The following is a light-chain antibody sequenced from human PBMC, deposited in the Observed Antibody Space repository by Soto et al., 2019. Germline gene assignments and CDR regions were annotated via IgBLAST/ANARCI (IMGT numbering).Light chain of an antibody. CDR3: QSYDSSLSGWV. CDR2: GNT. V-gene: IGLV1-40*01. CDR1: RSNIGAGYD. J-gene: IGLJ3*02. Sequence: QSVLTQPPSVSGAPGQNVTISCTGSRSNIGAGYDVHWYQQLPRTAPKLLIYGNTHRPSGVPDRFSGSKSGTPASLAITGLQAEDEADYYCQSYDSSLSGWVFGGGTKVTVL.